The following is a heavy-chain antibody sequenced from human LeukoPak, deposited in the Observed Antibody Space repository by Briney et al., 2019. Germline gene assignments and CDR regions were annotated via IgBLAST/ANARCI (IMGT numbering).Heavy chain of an antibody. Sequence: ASVKVSCKASGYTFTSYDINWVRQATGQGLAWMGWMNPNSGNTGYAQKFQGRVTITRDTSITTAYMELTSLISEDTAVYYCARRSHSGSYYVAFGDWGQGTPVTVSS. CDR1: GYTFTSYD. CDR2: MNPNSGNT. V-gene: IGHV1-8*03. CDR3: ARRSHSGSYYVAFGD. D-gene: IGHD1-26*01. J-gene: IGHJ4*02.